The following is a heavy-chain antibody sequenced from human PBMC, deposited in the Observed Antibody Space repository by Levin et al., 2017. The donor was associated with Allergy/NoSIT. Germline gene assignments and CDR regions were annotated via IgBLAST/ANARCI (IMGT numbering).Heavy chain of an antibody. J-gene: IGHJ4*02. CDR3: TTEWNDERRRAFDY. V-gene: IGHV3-15*01. Sequence: GESLKISCAASGFTFNNAWVSWVRQAPGKGLEWVGRIKSKTDGGTTDYVAPVKGRFTISRDDSINMLYLQMNGLKTEDTAVYYCTTEWNDERRRAFDYWGQGTLVTVSS. D-gene: IGHD1-1*01. CDR2: IKSKTDGGTT. CDR1: GFTFNNAW.